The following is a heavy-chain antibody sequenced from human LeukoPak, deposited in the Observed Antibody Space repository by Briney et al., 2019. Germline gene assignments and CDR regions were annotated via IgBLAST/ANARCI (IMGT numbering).Heavy chain of an antibody. J-gene: IGHJ4*02. D-gene: IGHD1-14*01. CDR3: ARDGANPETGFFDY. CDR2: MYYRGAT. CDR1: GASFSTSGSY. Sequence: SETLSLTCAVSGASFSTSGSYWAWIRQSPGEGLEWLGSMYYRGATFSNPSLESRVTISVDTCKTQFSLKLSSETAADTAVYFCARDGANPETGFFDYWGQGTLVTVSS. V-gene: IGHV4-39*07.